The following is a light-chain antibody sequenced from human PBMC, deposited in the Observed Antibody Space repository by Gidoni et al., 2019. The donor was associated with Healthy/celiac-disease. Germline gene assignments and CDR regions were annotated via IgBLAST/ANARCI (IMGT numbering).Light chain of an antibody. V-gene: IGKV1-39*01. CDR3: QPSYSTPRT. CDR1: QSISSY. Sequence: DSQMTQSPSSLSASVGDRVTITCRASQSISSYLNWYQQKPGKAHKLLLYAASSLQSGDPSMFSCSRSGTDFTLTISSLQPEDFATYYCQPSYSTPRTFGHRTKLEIK. CDR2: AAS. J-gene: IGKJ2*01.